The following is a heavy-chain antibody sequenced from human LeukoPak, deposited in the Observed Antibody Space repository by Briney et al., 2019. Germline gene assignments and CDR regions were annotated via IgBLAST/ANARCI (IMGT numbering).Heavy chain of an antibody. CDR1: GGTFSSYA. V-gene: IGHV1-69*05. J-gene: IGHJ4*02. CDR3: AKYDGGNSYYFDY. Sequence: SVTVSCKASGGTFSSYAISWVRQAPGQGLEWMGGIIPIFGTANYAQKFQGRVTITTDESTSTAYMELSSLRSEDTAVYYCAKYDGGNSYYFDYWGQGTLVTVSS. D-gene: IGHD4-23*01. CDR2: IIPIFGTA.